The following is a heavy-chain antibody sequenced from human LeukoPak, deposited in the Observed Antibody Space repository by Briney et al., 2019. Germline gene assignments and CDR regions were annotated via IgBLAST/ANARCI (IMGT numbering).Heavy chain of an antibody. D-gene: IGHD3-22*01. CDR2: INTNTGNP. CDR1: GYTFTSYA. Sequence: ASVKVSCKASGYTFTSYAMNWVRQAPGQGLEWMGWINTNTGNPTYAQGFTGRFVFSLDTSVSTAYLQISSLKAEDTAVNYCARADTMIVVDPFDYWGQGTLVTVSS. J-gene: IGHJ4*02. V-gene: IGHV7-4-1*02. CDR3: ARADTMIVVDPFDY.